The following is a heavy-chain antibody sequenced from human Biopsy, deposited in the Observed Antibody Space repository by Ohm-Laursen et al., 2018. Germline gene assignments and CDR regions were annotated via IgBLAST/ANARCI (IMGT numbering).Heavy chain of an antibody. Sequence: TLSLTCTVSGDSVTKYYGSWIRQPPGKGLEWSGHIYYSGMTNYNPSLQSRVSISVDTSMNQVSLTLSSATAADTAVYYFARDSGILNYGNFKYYHYYGMDVWGQGAKVTVSS. CDR3: ARDSGILNYGNFKYYHYYGMDV. CDR2: IYYSGMT. V-gene: IGHV4-59*02. J-gene: IGHJ6*02. D-gene: IGHD4-11*01. CDR1: GDSVTKYY.